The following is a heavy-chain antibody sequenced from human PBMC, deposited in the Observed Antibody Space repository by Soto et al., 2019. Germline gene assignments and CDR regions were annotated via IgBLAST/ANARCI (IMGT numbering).Heavy chain of an antibody. Sequence: VQLVESGGGEVQPGRSLRLSCAASGFKYTDFALHWVRQAPGKGLEWVAIISYDGSDKYYADSVKGRFVISRDNPKNTLSVEMNSLRPEDTAVYLCARRVLDSYYAIEVWGQGTTVTVFS. D-gene: IGHD2-2*03. CDR1: GFKYTDFA. CDR2: ISYDGSDK. CDR3: ARRVLDSYYAIEV. J-gene: IGHJ6*02. V-gene: IGHV3-30*09.